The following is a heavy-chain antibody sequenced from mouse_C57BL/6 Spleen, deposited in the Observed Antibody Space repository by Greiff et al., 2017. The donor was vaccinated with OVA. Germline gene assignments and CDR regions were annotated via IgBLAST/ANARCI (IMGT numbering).Heavy chain of an antibody. CDR1: GFTFSDYG. CDR2: ISSGSSTI. Sequence: EVKVVESGGGLVKPGGSLKLSCAASGFTFSDYGMHWVRQAPEKGLEWVAYISSGSSTIYYADTVKGRFTISRDNAKNTLFLQMTSLRSEDTAMYYCARRDWDKAMDYWGQGTSVTVSS. J-gene: IGHJ4*01. CDR3: ARRDWDKAMDY. V-gene: IGHV5-17*01. D-gene: IGHD4-1*01.